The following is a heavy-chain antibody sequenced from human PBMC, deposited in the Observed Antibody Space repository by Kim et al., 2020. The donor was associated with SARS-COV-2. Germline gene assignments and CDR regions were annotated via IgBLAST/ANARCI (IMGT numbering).Heavy chain of an antibody. Sequence: ASVKVSCKASGYTFTNYYMHWVRQAPGQGLEWMGMINPSVGSTTYAQKFQGRVTMTRDTSTSTVYMELRSLASEDTAIYLCASARGARAAGTPDWDYWGQGTQVTVSS. J-gene: IGHJ4*02. CDR1: GYTFTNYY. CDR3: ASARGARAAGTPDWDY. D-gene: IGHD6-13*01. V-gene: IGHV1-46*01. CDR2: INPSVGST.